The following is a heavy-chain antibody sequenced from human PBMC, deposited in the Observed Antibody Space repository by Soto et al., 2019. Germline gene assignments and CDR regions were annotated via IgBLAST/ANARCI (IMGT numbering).Heavy chain of an antibody. Sequence: GGSLRLSCAASGFTVNSHAMSWVRQAPGKGLEWVASISGSGDGTYYGDSVKGRFTISRDSSSSTLYLQMNNLRGEDTAVYFCTKSRRGILMVYGFGGMDVWGQGTTVTVS. J-gene: IGHJ6*02. V-gene: IGHV3-23*01. CDR2: ISGSGDGT. D-gene: IGHD2-8*01. CDR3: TKSRRGILMVYGFGGMDV. CDR1: GFTVNSHA.